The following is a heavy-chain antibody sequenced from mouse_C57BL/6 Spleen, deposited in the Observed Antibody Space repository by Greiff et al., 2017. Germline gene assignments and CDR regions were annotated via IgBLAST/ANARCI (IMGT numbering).Heavy chain of an antibody. CDR2: IYPGDGDT. J-gene: IGHJ1*03. D-gene: IGHD2-1*01. CDR3: ARGGNYEYFDV. Sequence: QVQLKESGPELVKPGASVKISCKASGYAFSSSWMNWVKQRPGKGLEWIGRIYPGDGDTNYTGKFKGKATLTADKSSSTAYMQLSSLTSEDSAVYFCARGGNYEYFDVWGTGTTVTVSS. CDR1: GYAFSSSW. V-gene: IGHV1-82*01.